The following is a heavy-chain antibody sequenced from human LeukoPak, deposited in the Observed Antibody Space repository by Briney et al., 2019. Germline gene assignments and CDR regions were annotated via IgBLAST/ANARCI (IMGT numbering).Heavy chain of an antibody. Sequence: GGSLRLSCTASGFTFGDYAMSWFRQAPGKGLEWVGFIRSKAYGGTTEYAASVKGRFTISRDDSKSIAYLQMNSLKTEDTAVYYCTRGRAYSSGWPLGPGMDVWGQGTLVTVSS. D-gene: IGHD6-19*01. CDR2: IRSKAYGGTT. CDR1: GFTFGDYA. V-gene: IGHV3-49*03. J-gene: IGHJ4*02. CDR3: TRGRAYSSGWPLGPGMDV.